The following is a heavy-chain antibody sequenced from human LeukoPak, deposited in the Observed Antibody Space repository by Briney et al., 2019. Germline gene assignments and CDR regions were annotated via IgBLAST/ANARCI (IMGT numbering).Heavy chain of an antibody. J-gene: IGHJ3*01. CDR2: FEPEHGET. V-gene: IGHV1-24*01. Sequence: ASVKVSCKVSGSTLNDVSIHWVRQAPGKGLEWMGNFEPEHGETTHTQKFQGRVTMTEDTFTDTSYMEMSSLTSEDTAVYFCATAGPLTYDDGDSVFAFDVWGQGTKVTVSS. CDR3: ATAGPLTYDDGDSVFAFDV. D-gene: IGHD4-17*01. CDR1: GSTLNDVS.